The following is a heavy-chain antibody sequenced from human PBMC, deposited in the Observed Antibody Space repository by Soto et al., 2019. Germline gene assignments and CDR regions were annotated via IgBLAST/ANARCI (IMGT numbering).Heavy chain of an antibody. CDR1: GFTFSSYS. Sequence: QVQLVESGGGVVQPGRSLRLSCAASGFTFSSYSIHWVRQAPGKGLEWVAEIWFDGSNKFYADSVKGRFTISRDNFKNTVYLQMNSLRVEDTAVYFCARDDSSGYLVDYWGQGTLVTVSS. D-gene: IGHD3-22*01. CDR2: IWFDGSNK. V-gene: IGHV3-33*01. CDR3: ARDDSSGYLVDY. J-gene: IGHJ4*02.